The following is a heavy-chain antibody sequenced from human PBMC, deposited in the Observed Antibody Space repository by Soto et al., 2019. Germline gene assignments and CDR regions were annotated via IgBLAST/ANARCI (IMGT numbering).Heavy chain of an antibody. CDR2: IIPSYDRT. D-gene: IGHD6-19*01. Sequence: ASVKVSCKASGDAFQSYAIPWVRPAPVQGLEYMVRIIPSYDRTKYAQKLQGRVTMTTDTSTSTAYMELRSLRSDDTAVYYCARDGGYSSGWYGGKNWFDPWGQGTLVTVSS. V-gene: IGHV1-18*01. CDR1: GDAFQSYA. CDR3: ARDGGYSSGWYGGKNWFDP. J-gene: IGHJ5*02.